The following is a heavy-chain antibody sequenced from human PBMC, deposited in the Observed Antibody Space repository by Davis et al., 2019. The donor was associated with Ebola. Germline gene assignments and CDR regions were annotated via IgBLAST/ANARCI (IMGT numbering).Heavy chain of an antibody. CDR1: GFTFSSYA. CDR3: AKDNPALGYCSGGSCPLDF. Sequence: GESLKISCAASGFTFSSYAMSWVRQAPGKGLEWVSTIRASSDRTYYADSVKGRFTVSRDNSKNTLYVEMNGLRVEDTAIYYCAKDNPALGYCSGGSCPLDFWGQGTLVTVSS. J-gene: IGHJ4*02. D-gene: IGHD2-15*01. CDR2: IRASSDRT. V-gene: IGHV3-23*01.